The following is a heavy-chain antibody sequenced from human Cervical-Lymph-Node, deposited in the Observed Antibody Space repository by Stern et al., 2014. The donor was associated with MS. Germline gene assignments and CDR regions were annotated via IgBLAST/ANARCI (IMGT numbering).Heavy chain of an antibody. D-gene: IGHD4-11*01. Sequence: VQLVESGGGVVQPGRSLRLSCAASGFTFRSYAMHWVRQAPGKGLEWVAVISYDGSNKYYADSVKGQFTISRDNSKNTLYLQMNSLRAEDTAVYYCARGNAASFDYWGQGTLVTVSS. CDR3: ARGNAASFDY. V-gene: IGHV3-30*01. J-gene: IGHJ4*02. CDR1: GFTFRSYA. CDR2: ISYDGSNK.